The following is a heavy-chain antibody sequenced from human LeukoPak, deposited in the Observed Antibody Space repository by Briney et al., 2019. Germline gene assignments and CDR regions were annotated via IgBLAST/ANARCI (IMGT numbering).Heavy chain of an antibody. CDR2: MSYSGGST. V-gene: IGHV3-23*01. J-gene: IGHJ4*02. CDR3: ATDPYCGGDCYYDH. Sequence: GGSLRLSCAASGFXFSSYAMSWVRQAPGKGLEWVSGMSYSGGSTYYADSVKGRFIISRDNSKNTLYLQMNSLRAEDTAVYYCATDPYCGGDCYYDHWGQGTLVTVSS. CDR1: GFXFSSYA. D-gene: IGHD2-21*02.